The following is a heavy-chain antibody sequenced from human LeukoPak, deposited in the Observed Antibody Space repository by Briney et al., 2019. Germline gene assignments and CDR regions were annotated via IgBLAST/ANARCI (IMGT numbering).Heavy chain of an antibody. CDR1: GYTFTGYY. J-gene: IGHJ4*02. V-gene: IGHV1-2*02. D-gene: IGHD3-22*01. CDR2: INPNSGGT. Sequence: ASVKVSCKASGYTFTGYYMHWVRQAPGQGLEWMGWINPNSGGTNYAQKFQGRVTMTRDTSISTAYMELSSLRSEDTAVYYCARGADSSGYFLNWGQGTLVTVSS. CDR3: ARGADSSGYFLN.